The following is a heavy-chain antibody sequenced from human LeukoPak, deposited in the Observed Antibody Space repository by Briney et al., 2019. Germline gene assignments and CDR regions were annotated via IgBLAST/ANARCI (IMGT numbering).Heavy chain of an antibody. CDR1: GGSFSGYY. CDR2: INHSGST. CDR3: ARGRTSWYCSGGSCYGFDY. V-gene: IGHV4-34*01. Sequence: SETLSLTCAVYGGSFSGYYRSWIRQPPGKGLEWIGEINHSGSTNYNPSLKSRVTISVDTSKNQFSLKLSSVTAADTAAYYCARGRTSWYCSGGSCYGFDYWGQGTLVTVSS. D-gene: IGHD2-15*01. J-gene: IGHJ4*02.